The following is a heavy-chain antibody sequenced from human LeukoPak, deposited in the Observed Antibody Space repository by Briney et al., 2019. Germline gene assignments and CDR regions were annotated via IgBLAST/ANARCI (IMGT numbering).Heavy chain of an antibody. V-gene: IGHV3-43*01. CDR2: ISWDGGST. Sequence: PGGSLRLSCAASGFTFDDYTMHWVRQAPGKGLEWVSLISWDGGSTYYADSVKGRFTISRDNSKNTLYLQMNSLRAEDTAVYYCAKDRAQWLNYYYYMDVWGKGTTVTVSS. J-gene: IGHJ6*03. D-gene: IGHD6-19*01. CDR3: AKDRAQWLNYYYYMDV. CDR1: GFTFDDYT.